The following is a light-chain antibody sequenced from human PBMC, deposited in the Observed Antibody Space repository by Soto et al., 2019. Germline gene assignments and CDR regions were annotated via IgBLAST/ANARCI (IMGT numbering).Light chain of an antibody. CDR1: QSVSSN. CDR2: GAS. J-gene: IGKJ4*01. Sequence: EIVLTQSPATLSVSPGERATLSCRASQSVSSNLAWYQQKPGQAPRLLIYGASTRATGIPARFSGSGSGTEFTLTXXSLQSEDFAVYYCXQYNNWPPLTFGGGTKVEIK. CDR3: XQYNNWPPLT. V-gene: IGKV3-15*01.